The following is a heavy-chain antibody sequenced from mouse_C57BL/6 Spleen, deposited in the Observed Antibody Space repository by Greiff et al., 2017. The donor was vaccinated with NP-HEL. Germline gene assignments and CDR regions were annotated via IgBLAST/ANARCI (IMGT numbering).Heavy chain of an antibody. CDR2: ISSGSSTI. CDR1: GFTFSDYG. V-gene: IGHV5-17*01. J-gene: IGHJ3*01. CDR3: AREGGIYYGNPAWFAY. D-gene: IGHD2-1*01. Sequence: DVQLVESGGGLVKPGGSLKLSCAASGFTFSDYGMHWVRQAPEKGLEWVAYISSGSSTIYYADTVKGRFTISRDNAKNTLFLQMTSLRSEDTAMYYCAREGGIYYGNPAWFAYWGQGTLVTVSA.